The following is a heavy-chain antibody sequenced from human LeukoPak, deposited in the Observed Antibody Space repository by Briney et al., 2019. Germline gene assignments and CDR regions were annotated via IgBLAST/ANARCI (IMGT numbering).Heavy chain of an antibody. CDR2: IYYSGST. J-gene: IGHJ4*02. CDR1: GGSVSSGSYY. V-gene: IGHV4-61*01. Sequence: SETLSLTCTVSGGSVSSGSYYWSWIRQPPGEGLEWIGYIYYSGSTNYNPSLKSRVTISVDTSKNQFSLKLSSVTAADTAVYYCARDGRDTAMVPYYFDYWGQGTLVTASS. D-gene: IGHD5-18*01. CDR3: ARDGRDTAMVPYYFDY.